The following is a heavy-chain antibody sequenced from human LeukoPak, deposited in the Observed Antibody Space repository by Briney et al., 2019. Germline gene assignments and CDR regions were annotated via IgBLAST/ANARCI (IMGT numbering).Heavy chain of an antibody. CDR2: IYYSGST. J-gene: IGHJ6*03. CDR1: GGSISSYY. Sequence: PSETLSLTCTISGGSISSYYWSWIRQPPGKGLEWIGYIYYSGSTNYNPSLKSRVTISVDTSKNQFSLKLSSVTAADTAVYYCARDLGYYYYMDVWGKGTTVTVSS. V-gene: IGHV4-59*01. CDR3: ARDLGYYYYMDV.